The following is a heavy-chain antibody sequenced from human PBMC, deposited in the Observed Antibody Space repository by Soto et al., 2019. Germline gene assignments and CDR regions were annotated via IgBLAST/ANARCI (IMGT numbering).Heavy chain of an antibody. J-gene: IGHJ6*02. CDR2: INPSGGST. CDR1: GYTFTSYY. CDR3: ARGGDYYYGLDV. V-gene: IGHV1-46*01. D-gene: IGHD3-16*01. Sequence: ASVKVSCKASGYTFTSYYMHWVRQAPGQGLEWMGIINPSGGSTSYAQKFQGRVTLTTEASTSTAYMELRSLRSDDTAVYYCARGGDYYYGLDVWGQGTTVTVSS.